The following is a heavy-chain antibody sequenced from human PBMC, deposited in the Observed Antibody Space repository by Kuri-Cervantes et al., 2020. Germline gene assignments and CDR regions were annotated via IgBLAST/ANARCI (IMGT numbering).Heavy chain of an antibody. CDR3: ARDRGYDSSGYYYYMDV. CDR2: IIPIFGTA. D-gene: IGHD3-22*01. V-gene: IGHV1-69*05. CDR1: GYTFNRFG. Sequence: SVKVSCKASGYTFNRFGVSWVRQAPGQGLEWMGGIIPIFGTANYAQKFQGRVTITTDESTSTAYMELSSLRSEDTAVYYCARDRGYDSSGYYYYMDVWGKGTTVTVSS. J-gene: IGHJ6*03.